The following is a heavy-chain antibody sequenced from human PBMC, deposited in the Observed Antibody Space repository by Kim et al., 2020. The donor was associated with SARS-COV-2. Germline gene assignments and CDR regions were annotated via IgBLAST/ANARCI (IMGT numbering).Heavy chain of an antibody. CDR1: EFTFSTYV. V-gene: IGHV3-23*01. CDR2: IGLVGDT. J-gene: IGHJ4*02. CDR3: ARGGVAPNRFFYY. Sequence: GGSLRLSCAASEFTFSTYVMNWVRQAPGKGLEWVSTIGLVGDTYYADSVKGRFTIFRDNSKNTQFLQMNGLRAEDTAVYYCARGGVAPNRFFYYWGRGT.